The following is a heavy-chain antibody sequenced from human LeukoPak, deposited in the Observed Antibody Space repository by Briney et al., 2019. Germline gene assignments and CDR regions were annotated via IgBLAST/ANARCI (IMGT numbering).Heavy chain of an antibody. CDR3: AKDRPNYYESNGHYYKRDGDY. Sequence: GGSLRLSCAASGCTFSFYAMSWVRRAPGKGLEWVSSISSSGDVTFYTDPVKGRFTISRDNSKNTLYPQMNSLRAEDTAIYYCAKDRPNYYESNGHYYKRDGDYWGQGTLVTVSS. D-gene: IGHD3-22*01. V-gene: IGHV3-23*01. CDR2: ISSSGDVT. CDR1: GCTFSFYA. J-gene: IGHJ4*02.